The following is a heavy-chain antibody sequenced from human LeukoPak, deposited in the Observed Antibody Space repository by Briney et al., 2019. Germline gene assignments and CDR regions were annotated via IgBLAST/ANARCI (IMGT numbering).Heavy chain of an antibody. J-gene: IGHJ4*02. CDR2: INPNSGGT. CDR1: GYTFTGYY. Sequence: GASVKVSCKASGYTFTGYYMHWVRQAPGQGLEWMGRINPNSGGTNYAQKFQGRVTMTRDTSISTAYMELSRLRSDDTAVYYCARLDVYYDSSGYPNVVDYWGQGTLVTVSS. CDR3: ARLDVYYDSSGYPNVVDY. D-gene: IGHD3-22*01. V-gene: IGHV1-2*06.